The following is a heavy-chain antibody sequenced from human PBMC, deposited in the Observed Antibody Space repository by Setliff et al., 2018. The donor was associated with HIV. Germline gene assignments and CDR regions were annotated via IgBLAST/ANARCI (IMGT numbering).Heavy chain of an antibody. CDR3: ARFPLLHKNAFDI. CDR1: GGSISSGSYY. J-gene: IGHJ3*02. V-gene: IGHV4-61*02. CDR2: IYTSGST. Sequence: PSETLSLTCTVSGGSISSGSYYWSWIRQPAGKGLEWIGRIYTSGSTNYNPSLKSRVTISVDTSRNQFSLNLSSVTAADTAVYYCARFPLLHKNAFDIWGQGTMVTVSS. D-gene: IGHD2-15*01.